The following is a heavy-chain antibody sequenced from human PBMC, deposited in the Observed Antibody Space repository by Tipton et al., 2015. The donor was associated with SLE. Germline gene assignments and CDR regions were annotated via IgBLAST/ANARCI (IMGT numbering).Heavy chain of an antibody. V-gene: IGHV4-59*12. Sequence: LRLSCTVSGGSLRTYYWSWMRQPPGKGLEWIGYIYYSGSTNYNPSLKSRVTISVDTSKNQFSLKLTSVTAADTAVYYCAGATRGGYFDYWGQGPLVTVSS. CDR2: IYYSGST. CDR3: AGATRGGYFDY. CDR1: GGSLRTYY. D-gene: IGHD2-2*01. J-gene: IGHJ4*02.